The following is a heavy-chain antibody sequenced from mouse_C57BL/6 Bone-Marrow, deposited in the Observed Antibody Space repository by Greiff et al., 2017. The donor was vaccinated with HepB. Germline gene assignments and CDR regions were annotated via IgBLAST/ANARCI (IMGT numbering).Heavy chain of an antibody. CDR1: GFNIKDDY. V-gene: IGHV14-4*01. D-gene: IGHD2-3*01. CDR3: TTLVTAEGGFAY. CDR2: IDPENGDT. Sequence: EVKLQESGAELVRPGASVKLSCTASGFNIKDDYMHWVKQRPEQGLEWIGWIDPENGDTEYASKFQGKATITADTSSNTAYLQLSSLTSEDTAVYYGTTLVTAEGGFAYWGQGTLVTVSA. J-gene: IGHJ3*01.